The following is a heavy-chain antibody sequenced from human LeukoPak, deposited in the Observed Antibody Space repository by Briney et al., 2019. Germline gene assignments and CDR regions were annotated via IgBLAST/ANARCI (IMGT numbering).Heavy chain of an antibody. CDR2: IYYSGST. D-gene: IGHD3-3*01. Sequence: SETLSLTCTVSGDSISRYYWSWIRQPPGKGLEWIGYIYYSGSTNYNHSLKSRVTISVDTSKNQFSLKLSSVTAADTAVYFCARHTNRLDAFDIWGQGTMVTVSS. V-gene: IGHV4-59*08. CDR1: GDSISRYY. J-gene: IGHJ3*02. CDR3: ARHTNRLDAFDI.